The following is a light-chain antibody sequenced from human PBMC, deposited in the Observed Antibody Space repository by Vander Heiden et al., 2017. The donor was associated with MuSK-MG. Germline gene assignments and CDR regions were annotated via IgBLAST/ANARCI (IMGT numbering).Light chain of an antibody. J-gene: IGLJ2*01. CDR2: DVS. CDR3: SSDSSSNILV. Sequence: QSALTQPASVSGSPGQSITFSCTGTSNDVGAYNYVSWYQQHPGKAPKLMIYDVSSRPSGVSHRFSGSRSGNTASLTISGRQAEDDADYYCSSDSSSNILVFGGGTKLTVL. CDR1: SNDVGAYNY. V-gene: IGLV2-14*01.